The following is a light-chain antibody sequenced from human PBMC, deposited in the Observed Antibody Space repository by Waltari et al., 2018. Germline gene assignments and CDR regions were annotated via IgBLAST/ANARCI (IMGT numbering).Light chain of an antibody. Sequence: QLVVTQAPSASASLGASVTLTCTLSSGHTRNLVASPQQHPEKGPRYLMKDNSDGSYSKGGEIPDRFSGSSSGAERYLTISSLQSEDEAYYYCQTGGHGTWVFGGGTKLTVL. CDR1: SGHTRNL. J-gene: IGLJ3*02. V-gene: IGLV4-69*01. CDR2: DNSDGSY. CDR3: QTGGHGTWV.